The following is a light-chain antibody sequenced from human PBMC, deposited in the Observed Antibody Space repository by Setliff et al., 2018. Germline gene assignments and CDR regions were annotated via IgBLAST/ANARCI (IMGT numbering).Light chain of an antibody. Sequence: QSALTQPRSVSGSPGQSVTISCTGTSNDIGKYDFVSWYQEHPGKAPKLMIYDVNKRPSGVPDRFSGSKSGNTASLTISGLQTEDEADYYCCSYADTYISVFGSGTKVTVL. CDR1: SNDIGKYDF. J-gene: IGLJ1*01. V-gene: IGLV2-11*01. CDR3: CSYADTYISV. CDR2: DVN.